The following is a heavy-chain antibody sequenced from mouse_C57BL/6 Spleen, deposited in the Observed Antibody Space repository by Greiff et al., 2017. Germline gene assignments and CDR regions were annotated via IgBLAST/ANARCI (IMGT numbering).Heavy chain of an antibody. V-gene: IGHV3-6*01. Sequence: EVQLQQLGPGLVKPSQSLSLTCSVTGYSITSGYYWNWIRQFPGNKLEWMGYISYDGSNNYNPSLKNRISITRDTSKNQFFLKLNSVTTEDTATYYCARDYGSWFAYWGQGTLVTVSA. CDR2: ISYDGSN. J-gene: IGHJ3*01. CDR3: ARDYGSWFAY. D-gene: IGHD1-1*01. CDR1: GYSITSGYY.